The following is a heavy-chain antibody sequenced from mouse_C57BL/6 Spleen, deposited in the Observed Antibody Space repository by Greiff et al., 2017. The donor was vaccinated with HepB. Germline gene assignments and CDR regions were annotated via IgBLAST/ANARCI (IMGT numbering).Heavy chain of an antibody. CDR3: ARWGYDGYYFDV. J-gene: IGHJ1*03. CDR1: GYSITSGYY. D-gene: IGHD2-3*01. CDR2: ISYDGSN. Sequence: EVKLVESGPGLVKPSQSLSLTCSVTGYSITSGYYWNWIRQFPGNKLEWMGYISYDGSNNYNPSLKNRISITRDTSKNQFFLKLNSVTTEDTATYYCARWGYDGYYFDVWGTGTTVTVSS. V-gene: IGHV3-6*01.